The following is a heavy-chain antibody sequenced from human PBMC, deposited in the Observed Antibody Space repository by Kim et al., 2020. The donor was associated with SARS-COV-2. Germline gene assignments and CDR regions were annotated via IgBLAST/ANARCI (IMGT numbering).Heavy chain of an antibody. J-gene: IGHJ6*03. CDR2: ISAYNGNT. D-gene: IGHD6-6*01. CDR3: ARDWASSSTTKDYYYYMDV. V-gene: IGHV1-18*01. CDR1: GYTFTSYG. Sequence: ASVKVSCKASGYTFTSYGISWVRQAPGQGLEWMGWISAYNGNTNYAQKLQGRVTMTTDTSTSTAYMELRSLRSDDTAVYYCARDWASSSTTKDYYYYMDVWGKGTTVTVSS.